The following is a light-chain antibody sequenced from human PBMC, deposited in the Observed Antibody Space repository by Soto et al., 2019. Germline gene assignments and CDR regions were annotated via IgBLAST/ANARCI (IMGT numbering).Light chain of an antibody. CDR1: QSVTTY. CDR2: DAS. J-gene: IGKJ5*01. CDR3: QQADSFPIT. Sequence: EIVLTQSPATLSLSPGERANISCRASQSVTTYLAWYQQKPGQAPRLLIYDASDRATGIPARFSGSGSGTDFTLTISSLQPEDFATYYCQQADSFPITFGQGTRLEIK. V-gene: IGKV3-11*01.